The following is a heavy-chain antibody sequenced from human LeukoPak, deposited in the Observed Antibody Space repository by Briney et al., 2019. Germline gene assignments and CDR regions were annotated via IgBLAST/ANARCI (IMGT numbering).Heavy chain of an antibody. V-gene: IGHV3-7*01. J-gene: IGHJ6*03. Sequence: GGSLRLSCAASGFTFSSYWMSWVHQAPGKGLEWVANIKQDGSEKYYVDSVKGRFTISRDNAKNSLYLQMNSLRAEGTAVYYCAKVGSSGPLYYYYYYMDVWGKGTTVTVSS. CDR2: IKQDGSEK. D-gene: IGHD3-22*01. CDR3: AKVGSSGPLYYYYYYMDV. CDR1: GFTFSSYW.